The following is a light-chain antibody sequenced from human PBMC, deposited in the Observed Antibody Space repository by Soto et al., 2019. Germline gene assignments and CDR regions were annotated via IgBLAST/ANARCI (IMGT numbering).Light chain of an antibody. CDR2: AAS. J-gene: IGKJ4*01. Sequence: DVQMTQSPSSLSASVGDRFTSTCRASQEIKTWLVWYQQNPAQAPKSLIYAASGLQAGVPSSFSGRGCGTDSTPTISSLLPEDSAKSYCQQYNSCPLYLGRGT. CDR1: QEIKTW. V-gene: IGKV1D-16*01. CDR3: QQYNSCPLY.